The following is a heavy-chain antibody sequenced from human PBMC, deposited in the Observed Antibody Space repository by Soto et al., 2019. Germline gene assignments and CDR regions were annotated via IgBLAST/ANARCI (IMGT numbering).Heavy chain of an antibody. CDR1: GFTFSSYA. Sequence: QVQLVESGGGVVQPGRSLRLSCAASGFTFSSYAMHWVRQAPGKGLEWVAVISYDGSNKYYADSVKGRFTVSRDNSKNSLYLQMNSRRAEDTAVYYCARGGFAVFSYYFDYWGQGTLVTVSS. D-gene: IGHD6-25*01. V-gene: IGHV3-30*04. CDR2: ISYDGSNK. CDR3: ARGGFAVFSYYFDY. J-gene: IGHJ4*02.